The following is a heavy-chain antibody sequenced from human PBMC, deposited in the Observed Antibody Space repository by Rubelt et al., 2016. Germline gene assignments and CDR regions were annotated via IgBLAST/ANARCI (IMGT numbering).Heavy chain of an antibody. Sequence: VQLVESGGGLVQPGGSLRLSCAASGFTFSSYAMHWVRQAPGKGLEWVAVISYDGSNKYYADSEKGRFTISRDNSKNTLYVQMNSLRGEDTAVYYCAREKLDRESSGWHLDFWGRGTLVTVSS. CDR1: GFTFSSYA. V-gene: IGHV3-30-3*01. J-gene: IGHJ4*02. CDR2: ISYDGSNK. CDR3: AREKLDRESSGWHLDF. D-gene: IGHD6-19*01.